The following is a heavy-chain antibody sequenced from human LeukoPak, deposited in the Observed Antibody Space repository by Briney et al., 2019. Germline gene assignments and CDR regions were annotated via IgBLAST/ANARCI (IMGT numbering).Heavy chain of an antibody. CDR1: GFTVSSNY. CDR3: VGRRTSAAGNF. V-gene: IGHV3-66*01. D-gene: IGHD6-13*01. Sequence: PGGSLRLSCAASGFTVSSNYMSWVRQAPGKGLEWVSVIYSGGSTYYADSVKGRFTISRDNSKNTLYLQMNSLRAEDTAVYYCVGRRTSAAGNFWGQGTLVTVSS. J-gene: IGHJ4*02. CDR2: IYSGGST.